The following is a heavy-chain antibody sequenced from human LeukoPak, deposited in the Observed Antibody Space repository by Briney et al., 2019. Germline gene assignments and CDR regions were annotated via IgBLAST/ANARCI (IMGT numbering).Heavy chain of an antibody. J-gene: IGHJ4*02. CDR2: ISGSNGRT. CDR3: ARDQDGQYFDY. Sequence: ASVKVSCKASGYTFTTYGISWVRQAPGQGLEWMGWISGSNGRTNYAQKLHGRVTMTTDTSTSTGYTELRSLRSDDTAVYYCARDQDGQYFDYWGQGTLLTVSS. V-gene: IGHV1-18*01. CDR1: GYTFTTYG.